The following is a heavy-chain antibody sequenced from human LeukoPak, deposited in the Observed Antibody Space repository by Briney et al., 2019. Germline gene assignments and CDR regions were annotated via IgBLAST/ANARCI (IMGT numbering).Heavy chain of an antibody. CDR2: IYYSGST. Sequence: SETLSLTCTVSGGSIISYYWSWIRQPPGKGLEWIGYIYYSGSTNYNPSLKSRVTISVDTSKNQFSLKLSSVTAADTAVYYFAGSPFLGWDRSGGFAPWGQGTRVTSPQ. CDR1: GGSIISYY. D-gene: IGHD3-3*01. J-gene: IGHJ5*02. V-gene: IGHV4-59*01. CDR3: AGSPFLGWDRSGGFAP.